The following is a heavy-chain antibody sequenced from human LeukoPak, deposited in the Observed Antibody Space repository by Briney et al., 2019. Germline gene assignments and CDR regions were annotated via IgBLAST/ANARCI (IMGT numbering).Heavy chain of an antibody. V-gene: IGHV3-64*01. CDR3: AKDPTHFRVWDDYDNTRLNY. CDR2: ISSNGGST. Sequence: PGGSLRLSCAASGFTFSSYAMHWVRQAPGKGLEYVSAISSNGGSTYYANSVKGRFTISRDNSKNTLYLQMGSLRAEDMAVYYCAKDPTHFRVWDDYDNTRLNYWGQGTLVTVSS. D-gene: IGHD3-22*01. J-gene: IGHJ4*02. CDR1: GFTFSSYA.